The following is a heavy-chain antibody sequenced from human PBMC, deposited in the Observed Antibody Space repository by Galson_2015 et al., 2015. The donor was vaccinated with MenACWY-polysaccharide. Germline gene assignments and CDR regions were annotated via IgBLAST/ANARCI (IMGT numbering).Heavy chain of an antibody. J-gene: IGHJ4*02. CDR2: IKQDGSEK. CDR3: ARDGLPAASDY. V-gene: IGHV3-7*01. CDR1: GFTLRSHW. Sequence: SLRLSCAASGFTLRSHWMTWVRQGPGKGLEWVANIKQDGSEKNYVDSVKGRFTISRDNAKNSLYLQMNSLRAEDTAVYYCARDGLPAASDYCGQGTLVTVSS. D-gene: IGHD2-2*01.